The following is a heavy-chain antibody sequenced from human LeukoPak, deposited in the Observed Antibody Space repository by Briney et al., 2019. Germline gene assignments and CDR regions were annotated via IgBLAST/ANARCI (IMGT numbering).Heavy chain of an antibody. Sequence: PGGSLRLSCAPSGFIIVNAWMNWVRQAPGKGLEWVGRIKSKADGGTADYPAPVTARFTISRDGAALYLQMNNLQTDDTALYYCTTIYRGSDLASDIWGRGTTVTVSS. CDR2: IKSKADGGTA. CDR1: GFIIVNAW. CDR3: TTIYRGSDLASDI. V-gene: IGHV3-15*01. J-gene: IGHJ3*02. D-gene: IGHD1-26*01.